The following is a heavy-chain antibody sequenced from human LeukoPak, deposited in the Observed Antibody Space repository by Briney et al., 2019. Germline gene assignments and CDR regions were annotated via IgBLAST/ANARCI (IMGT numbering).Heavy chain of an antibody. V-gene: IGHV3-15*01. Sequence: GGSLRLSCAASGFTFSNAWMSWVRQAPGKGLEWVGRIKSKTDGGTTDCAAPVKGRFTISRDDSKNTLYLQMNSLKTEDTAVYYCTTDVLTGYYDSSGYSGIDYWGQGTLVTVSS. D-gene: IGHD3-22*01. J-gene: IGHJ4*02. CDR3: TTDVLTGYYDSSGYSGIDY. CDR2: IKSKTDGGTT. CDR1: GFTFSNAW.